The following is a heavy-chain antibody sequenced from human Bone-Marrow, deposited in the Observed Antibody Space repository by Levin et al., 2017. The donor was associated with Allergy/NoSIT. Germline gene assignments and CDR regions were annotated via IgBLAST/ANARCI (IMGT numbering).Heavy chain of an antibody. Sequence: GSLRLSCTVSDDSIRSYYWSWVRQPPGKGLEWIGYVYHSGSTNQNPSLKSRATISLDTSKNQFSLKLTSMTSADTALYYCARGRFSGYPYYYMDVWGKGTTVTVSS. CDR2: VYHSGST. V-gene: IGHV4-59*01. CDR1: DDSIRSYY. CDR3: ARGRFSGYPYYYMDV. J-gene: IGHJ6*03. D-gene: IGHD5-12*01.